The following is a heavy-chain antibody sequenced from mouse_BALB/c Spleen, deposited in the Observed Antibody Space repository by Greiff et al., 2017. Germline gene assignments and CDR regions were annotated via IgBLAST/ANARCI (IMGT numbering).Heavy chain of an antibody. J-gene: IGHJ4*01. CDR3: ARGYYGSSSYYAMDY. V-gene: IGHV5-6-5*01. CDR2: ISSGGST. Sequence: EVQGVESGGGLVKPGGSLKLSCAASGFTFSSYAMSWVRQTPEKRLEWVASISSGGSTYYPDSVKGRFTISRDNARNILYLQMSSLRSEDTAMYYCARGYYGSSSYYAMDYWGQGTSVTVSS. CDR1: GFTFSSYA. D-gene: IGHD1-1*01.